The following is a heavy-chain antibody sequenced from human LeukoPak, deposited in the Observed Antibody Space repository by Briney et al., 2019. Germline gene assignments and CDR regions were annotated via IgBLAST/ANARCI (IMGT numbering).Heavy chain of an antibody. J-gene: IGHJ4*02. CDR2: ISYNGTNE. Sequence: GGSLRLSCAASGFTFSIYAIHWVRQAPGKGLEWVAGISYNGTNEYYPDSLKGRFTIPRDNSKNTLYLQMNSLRAEDTALYYCARDRGGSGWYYFDYWGQGTLVTVSS. CDR3: ARDRGGSGWYYFDY. V-gene: IGHV3-30-3*01. CDR1: GFTFSIYA. D-gene: IGHD6-19*01.